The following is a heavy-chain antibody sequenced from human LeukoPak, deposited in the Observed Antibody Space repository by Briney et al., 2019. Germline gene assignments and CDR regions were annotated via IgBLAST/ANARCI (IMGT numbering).Heavy chain of an antibody. V-gene: IGHV1-69*13. CDR2: IIPIFGTA. CDR1: GGTFSSYA. Sequence: SVKVSCKASGGTFSSYAISWARQAPGQGLEWMGGIIPIFGTANYAQKFQGRVTITADESTSTAYMELSSLRSEDTAVYYCARDYYSNYRTRNYYYYYGMDVWGQGTTVTVSS. CDR3: ARDYYSNYRTRNYYYYYGMDV. J-gene: IGHJ6*02. D-gene: IGHD4-11*01.